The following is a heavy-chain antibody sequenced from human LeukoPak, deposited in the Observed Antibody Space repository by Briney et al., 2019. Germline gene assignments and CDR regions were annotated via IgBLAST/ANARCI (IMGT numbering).Heavy chain of an antibody. V-gene: IGHV4-59*01. D-gene: IGHD3-9*01. CDR3: QAAVGIRYFDWPHSHYYMDV. CDR2: GYYSGST. J-gene: IGHJ6*03. Sequence: LETLSITCIVSGASIRSSYWSWIRQPPGKELESIGYGYYSGSTNYNPSLKNRVTISVDTSKNHFSLKLNSVTAADTAVYFFQAAVGIRYFDWPHSHYYMDVWGKGTTVTVSS. CDR1: GASIRSSY.